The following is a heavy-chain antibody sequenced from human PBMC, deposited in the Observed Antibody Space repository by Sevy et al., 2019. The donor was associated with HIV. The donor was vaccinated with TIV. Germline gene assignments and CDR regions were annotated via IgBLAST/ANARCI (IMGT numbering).Heavy chain of an antibody. CDR3: AREKVPVASGRMHYYYYYGLDV. Sequence: GGSLRLSCAASEFRFSDFVMHWVRQAPGKGLEWVAFISYDGKRTKYADSVKGRFTVSRDNSDKKFYVQMNSLRVEDAAIYYCAREKVPVASGRMHYYYYYGLDVWGLGTTVTVS. V-gene: IGHV3-30*03. D-gene: IGHD6-19*01. CDR1: EFRFSDFV. CDR2: ISYDGKRT. J-gene: IGHJ6*02.